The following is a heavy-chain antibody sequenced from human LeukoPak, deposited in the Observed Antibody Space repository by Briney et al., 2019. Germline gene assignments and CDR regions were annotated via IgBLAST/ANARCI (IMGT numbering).Heavy chain of an antibody. CDR2: IIPIFGTA. J-gene: IGHJ6*03. V-gene: IGHV1-69*13. CDR1: GGTFSSYA. D-gene: IGHD6-13*01. Sequence: ASVKVSCKASGGTFSSYAISWVRQAPGQGLGWMGGIIPIFGTANYAQKFQGRVTITADESTSTAYMELSSLRSEDTAVYYCEAAAVNYYMDVWGKGTTVTVSS. CDR3: EAAAVNYYMDV.